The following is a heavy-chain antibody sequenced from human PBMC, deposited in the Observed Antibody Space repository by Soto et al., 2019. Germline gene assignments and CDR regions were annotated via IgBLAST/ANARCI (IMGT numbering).Heavy chain of an antibody. J-gene: IGHJ4*02. CDR1: GGTFSSYA. D-gene: IGHD2-21*02. CDR2: IIPIFGTA. CDR3: ARGDLGFDY. Sequence: SVKVSCKASGGTFSSYAISWVRQAPGQGLEWMGGIIPIFGTANYAQKFQGRVTMTADTSISTAYMELSRLRSDDTAVYYCARGDLGFDYWGQGTLVTVSS. V-gene: IGHV1-69*06.